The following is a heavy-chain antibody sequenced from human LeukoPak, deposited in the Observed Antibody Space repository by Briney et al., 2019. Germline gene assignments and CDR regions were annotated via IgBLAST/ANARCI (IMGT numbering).Heavy chain of an antibody. V-gene: IGHV3-23*01. CDR3: AKGQIARSDRFDY. CDR2: ISGNGGDT. CDR1: GFTFSSYV. D-gene: IGHD2-21*01. Sequence: GGSLRLSCAASGFTFSSYVMHWVRQAPGKGLEWVSIISGNGGDTFYADSVKGRFTISRDNSKSTLYLQMNGLRVEDTAVYYCAKGQIARSDRFDYWGQGTLVTVSS. J-gene: IGHJ4*02.